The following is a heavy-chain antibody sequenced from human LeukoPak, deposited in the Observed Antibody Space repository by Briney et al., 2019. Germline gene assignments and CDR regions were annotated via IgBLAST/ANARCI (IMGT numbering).Heavy chain of an antibody. CDR3: ARGSYYEHGMDV. J-gene: IGHJ6*02. D-gene: IGHD3-22*01. Sequence: SETLSLTCTVSGGSISSYYWNWIRQPPGKGLEWIGYISYSGNTIHSPSLKSRVTVSVDSSQNQFSLKLTSVTAADTAVYYCARGSYYEHGMDVWGQGTTVTVFS. CDR1: GGSISSYY. V-gene: IGHV4-59*01. CDR2: ISYSGNT.